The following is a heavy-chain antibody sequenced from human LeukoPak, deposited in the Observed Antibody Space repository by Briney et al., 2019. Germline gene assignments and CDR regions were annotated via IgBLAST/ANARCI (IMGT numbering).Heavy chain of an antibody. CDR1: GFTVSSNY. J-gene: IGHJ4*02. Sequence: GGSLRLSCAASGFTVSSNYMSWVRQAPGKGLEWVSVIYSGGSTYYADSVKGRFTISRDNSKNTLYLQMNSLRAEDTAVYYCARVGFDGGSSGYYYGGFDYWGQGTLVTVSS. V-gene: IGHV3-66*01. D-gene: IGHD3-22*01. CDR3: ARVGFDGGSSGYYYGGFDY. CDR2: IYSGGST.